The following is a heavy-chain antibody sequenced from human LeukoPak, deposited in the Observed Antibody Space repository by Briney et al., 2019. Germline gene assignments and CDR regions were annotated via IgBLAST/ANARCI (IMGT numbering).Heavy chain of an antibody. CDR2: IYSGGST. Sequence: GGSLRLSCAASGFTVSSNYMSWVRQAPGKGLEWVSVIYSGGSTYYADSVKGRFTISRDNSKNTLYLQMNSLRAEDTAVYYCARGGFDSVVPAAIFLRYWGQGTLVTVSS. J-gene: IGHJ4*02. CDR3: ARGGFDSVVPAAIFLRY. V-gene: IGHV3-53*01. CDR1: GFTVSSNY. D-gene: IGHD2-2*01.